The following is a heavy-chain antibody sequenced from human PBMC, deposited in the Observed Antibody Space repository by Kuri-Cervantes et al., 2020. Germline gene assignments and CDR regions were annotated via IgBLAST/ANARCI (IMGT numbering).Heavy chain of an antibody. CDR2: TSACNGNT. J-gene: IGHJ4*02. D-gene: IGHD5-24*01. CDR3: ARRGKRWLQFYNDY. Sequence: ASVKVSCKASGYTFTSYGISWVRQAPGQGLEWMGWTSACNGNTNYAQKLQGRVTMTTDTSTSTAYMELRSLRSDDTAVYYCARRGKRWLQFYNDYWGQGTLVTVSS. V-gene: IGHV1-18*01. CDR1: GYTFTSYG.